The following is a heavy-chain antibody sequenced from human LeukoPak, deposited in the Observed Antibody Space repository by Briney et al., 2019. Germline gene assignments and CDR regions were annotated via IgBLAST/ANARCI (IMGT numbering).Heavy chain of an antibody. J-gene: IGHJ2*01. CDR1: GYTFTSYG. CDR3: ARVKEFGSGTFYWNYWYFDL. CDR2: ISAYNGNT. Sequence: ASVKVSCKASGYTFTSYGISWVRQAPGQGLEWMGWISAYNGNTNYAQKLQGRVTMTTDTSTSTAYMELRSLTSDDTAVYYCARVKEFGSGTFYWNYWYFDLWGRGTLVTVSS. D-gene: IGHD3-10*01. V-gene: IGHV1-18*01.